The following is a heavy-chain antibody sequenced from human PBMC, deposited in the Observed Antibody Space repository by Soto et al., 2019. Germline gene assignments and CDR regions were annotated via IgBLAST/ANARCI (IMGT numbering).Heavy chain of an antibody. CDR3: ARILLDSSGYYLFDY. CDR2: IDWDDDK. J-gene: IGHJ4*02. V-gene: IGHV2-70*11. D-gene: IGHD3-22*01. Sequence: SGPTLVNPTQTLALTCTFSGFSLSTSGMCVSWIRQPPGKALEWLARIDWDDDKYYSTSLKTRLTISKDTSKNRVVLTMTNMDPVDTATYYCARILLDSSGYYLFDYWGQGTLVTFSS. CDR1: GFSLSTSGMC.